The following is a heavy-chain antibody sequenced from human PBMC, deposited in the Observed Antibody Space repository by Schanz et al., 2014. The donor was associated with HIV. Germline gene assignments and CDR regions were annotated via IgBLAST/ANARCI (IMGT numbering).Heavy chain of an antibody. J-gene: IGHJ3*02. CDR2: INPNSGGT. CDR3: ARDLVDSSTWYDAFDI. V-gene: IGHV1-2*02. D-gene: IGHD6-13*01. Sequence: QVQLVQSGAEVKKPGASVKVSCKASGYTFTGYYMHWVRQAPGQGLEWMGWINPNSGGTNYAQKFQGRVTMTRDTSISTAYMELSRLRSDDTAVYYCARDLVDSSTWYDAFDIWGQGTKVTVSS. CDR1: GYTFTGYY.